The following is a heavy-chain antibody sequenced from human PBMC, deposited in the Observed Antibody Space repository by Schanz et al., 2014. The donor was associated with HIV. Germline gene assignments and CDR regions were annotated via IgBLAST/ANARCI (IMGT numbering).Heavy chain of an antibody. V-gene: IGHV3-74*01. CDR3: AREGTYDYARS. D-gene: IGHD3-16*01. CDR2: MNNDVSSR. CDR1: GFSFSDYW. J-gene: IGHJ4*02. Sequence: EVQLVESGGGLVQPGGSLTLSCAASGFSFSDYWMHWVRQVPGKGLLWVSRMNNDVSSRLYADSVKGRFTISRDNSKNTLYLHMNNLRAEDTALYHCAREGTYDYARSWGQGTLVTVSS.